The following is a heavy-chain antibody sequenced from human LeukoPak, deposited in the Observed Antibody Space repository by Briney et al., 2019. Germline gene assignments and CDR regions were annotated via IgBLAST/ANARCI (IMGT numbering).Heavy chain of an antibody. J-gene: IGHJ6*03. CDR2: IGTAGDI. Sequence: GGSLRLSCAASGFTFSNAWMSWVRQATGKGLEWVSGIGTAGDIYYPGSVKGRFTISRENAKNSLYLQMNSLRAGDTAVYYCARDRGRYYMDVWGKGTTVTISS. CDR3: ARDRGRYYMDV. D-gene: IGHD6-25*01. V-gene: IGHV3-13*01. CDR1: GFTFSNAW.